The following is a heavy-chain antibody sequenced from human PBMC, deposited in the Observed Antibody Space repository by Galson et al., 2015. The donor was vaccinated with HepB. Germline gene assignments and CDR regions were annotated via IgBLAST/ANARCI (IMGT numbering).Heavy chain of an antibody. V-gene: IGHV3-23*01. CDR3: AKVHVIRGVFDY. CDR2: MSGSGADT. J-gene: IGHJ4*02. D-gene: IGHD3-10*01. CDR1: GFTVSSYA. Sequence: SLRLSCAAAGFTVSSYALSWVRQSPGKRLEWVSTMSGSGADTYYADSVKGRFTISKDNSKNTLHLQMDSLGAEDTALYYCAKVHVIRGVFDYWGQGILVTVSS.